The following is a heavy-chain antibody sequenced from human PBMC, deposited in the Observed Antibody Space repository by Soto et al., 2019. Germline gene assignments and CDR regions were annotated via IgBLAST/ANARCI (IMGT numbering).Heavy chain of an antibody. CDR3: ARVKGSYDFWSGPRPGRSYYYSYYMEV. V-gene: IGHV4-34*01. CDR2: INHSGST. D-gene: IGHD3-3*01. J-gene: IGHJ6*03. Sequence: PSETLSLTCAVYGGSFSGYYWSWIRQPPGKGLEWIGEINHSGSTNYNPSLKSRVTISVDTSKNQFSLKLSSVTAADTAVYYCARVKGSYDFWSGPRPGRSYYYSYYMEVWGKGTTVTVSS. CDR1: GGSFSGYY.